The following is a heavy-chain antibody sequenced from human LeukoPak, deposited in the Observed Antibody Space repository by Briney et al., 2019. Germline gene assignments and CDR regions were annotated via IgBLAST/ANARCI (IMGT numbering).Heavy chain of an antibody. CDR2: ISGSGGST. D-gene: IGHD6-25*01. CDR3: AKGLRPAHNYYYGMDV. Sequence: GGSLRLSCAASGFSVSNNYMSWVRQAPGKGLEWVSGISGSGGSTYYTDSVKGRFTISRDNSKTTLYLQMNSLRAEDTAVYYCAKGLRPAHNYYYGMDVWGQGTTVTVSS. J-gene: IGHJ6*02. CDR1: GFSVSNNY. V-gene: IGHV3-23*01.